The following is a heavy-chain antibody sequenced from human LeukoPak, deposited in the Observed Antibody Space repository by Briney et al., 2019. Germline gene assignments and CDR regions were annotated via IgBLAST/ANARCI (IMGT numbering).Heavy chain of an antibody. CDR2: INPNSGGT. J-gene: IGHJ2*01. D-gene: IGHD3-22*01. CDR1: GYTFTGYY. Sequence: GASVKVSCKASGYTFTGYYMHWVRQAPGQGLEWMGWINPNSGGTNYAQKFQGRVTMTRDTSISTAYMELSRLRSDDTAVYYCAREYYYDSSGDWYFDLWGRGTLVTVSS. V-gene: IGHV1-2*02. CDR3: AREYYYDSSGDWYFDL.